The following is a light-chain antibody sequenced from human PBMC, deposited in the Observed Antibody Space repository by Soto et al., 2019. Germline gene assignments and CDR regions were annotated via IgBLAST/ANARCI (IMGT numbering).Light chain of an antibody. J-gene: IGKJ3*01. Sequence: DVELTQSPLSLSVTLGQSASISCRSSQSLVYTDGRTYLNWIQQRPGQAPRRLIYYVSGRDSGVPDRFGGSGSGTDFTLEISRVVAEDGGVYYCTQVSYWPFTFGPGTTVDIK. CDR3: TQVSYWPFT. CDR1: QSLVYTDGRTY. V-gene: IGKV2-30*01. CDR2: YVS.